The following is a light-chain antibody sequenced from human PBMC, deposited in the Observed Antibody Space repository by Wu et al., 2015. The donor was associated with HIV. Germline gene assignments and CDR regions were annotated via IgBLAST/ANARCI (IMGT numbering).Light chain of an antibody. Sequence: DIQMTQSPSTLSVSVGDRVTITCRASQSISSWLAWYQQKPGKAPKLLIYKSSTLESGVPSRFSGSGSGTDFTLTISSLQPDDYATYYCQQYHSYSYTFGQGTKLEIK. CDR1: QSISSW. CDR2: KSS. CDR3: QQYHSYSYT. V-gene: IGKV1-5*03. J-gene: IGKJ2*01.